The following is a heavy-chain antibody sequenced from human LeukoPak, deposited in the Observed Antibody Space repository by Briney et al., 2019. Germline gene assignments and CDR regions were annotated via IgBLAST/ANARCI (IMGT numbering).Heavy chain of an antibody. V-gene: IGHV4-31*03. CDR1: GGSISSGGYY. D-gene: IGHD5-18*01. Sequence: SETLSLTCTVSGGSISSGGYYWTWIRQHPGKGLEWIGYIYNSGTTYYNPSLESRVTISGDTSKNQFSLKLSSVTAADTAVYYCARTAGWSYGFDYWGQGTLVTVPS. CDR3: ARTAGWSYGFDY. CDR2: IYNSGTT. J-gene: IGHJ4*02.